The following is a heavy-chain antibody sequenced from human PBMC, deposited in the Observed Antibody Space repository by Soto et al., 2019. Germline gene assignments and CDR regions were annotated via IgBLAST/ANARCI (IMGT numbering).Heavy chain of an antibody. CDR2: IKFDGSVK. CDR1: GFTFSDYW. CDR3: VKDGGYCSSTTCYSPRNHYFDS. J-gene: IGHJ4*02. Sequence: LRLSCAASGFTFSDYWMSWVRQAPGKGPEWVANIKFDGSVKQYVDSVRGRFTISRDNSRNSLFLQMNSLRAGDTAVYYCVKDGGYCSSTTCYSPRNHYFDSWGQGTLVTVSS. D-gene: IGHD2-2*01. V-gene: IGHV3-7*03.